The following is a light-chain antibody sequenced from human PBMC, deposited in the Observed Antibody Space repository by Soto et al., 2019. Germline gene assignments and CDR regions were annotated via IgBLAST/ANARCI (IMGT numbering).Light chain of an antibody. CDR1: NIGNKN. CDR3: QVWDSSTVV. Sequence: SYELTQPLSVSVALGQTTRINCGGDNIGNKNVHWYQQRPGQAPVLVIYSDNNRPSGIPERFSGSNSGNTATLTINRAQVGDEADYYCQVWDSSTVVFGGGTQLTVL. J-gene: IGLJ7*01. CDR2: SDN. V-gene: IGLV3-9*01.